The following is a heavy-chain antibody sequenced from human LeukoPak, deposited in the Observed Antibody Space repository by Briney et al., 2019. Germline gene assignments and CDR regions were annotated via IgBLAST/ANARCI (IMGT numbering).Heavy chain of an antibody. J-gene: IGHJ4*02. Sequence: GGSLRLSCEGSGFTFSSYAMSWVRQAPGKGLEWVSAISGSGGSTYYADSVKGRFTISRDNSKNTLYLQMNSLRAEDTAVYYCAKDITGAGDYWGQGTLVTVSS. CDR3: AKDITGAGDY. CDR2: ISGSGGST. CDR1: GFTFSSYA. D-gene: IGHD3-3*01. V-gene: IGHV3-23*01.